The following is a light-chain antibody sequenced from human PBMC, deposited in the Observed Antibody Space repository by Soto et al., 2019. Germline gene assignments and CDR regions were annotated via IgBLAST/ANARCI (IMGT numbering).Light chain of an antibody. CDR3: SSYTTSNTVV. J-gene: IGLJ2*01. CDR1: SSDIATYKY. Sequence: QSVLTQPASVSGSPGQSITISCTGTSSDIATYKYVSWFQHHPGKAPKLIIFEVSNRPSGLSDRFSGFESANTAYLTISGVQPEDEAEYHCSSYTTSNTVVFGGGTKLTVL. V-gene: IGLV2-14*01. CDR2: EVS.